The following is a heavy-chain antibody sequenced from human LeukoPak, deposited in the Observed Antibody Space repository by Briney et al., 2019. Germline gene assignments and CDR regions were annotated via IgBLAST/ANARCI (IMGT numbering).Heavy chain of an antibody. CDR3: ARGARITIFGVVRSGTFDI. CDR1: GYIFTNYD. J-gene: IGHJ3*02. Sequence: ASVKVSCKASGYIFTNYDVNWVRQAPGQGLEWLGWLSPNSENTDYAQKFQGRVTITRNTSISTAYLEMSSLRPEDTAVYYCARGARITIFGVVRSGTFDIWGQGTMVTVSS. D-gene: IGHD3-3*01. V-gene: IGHV1-8*03. CDR2: LSPNSENT.